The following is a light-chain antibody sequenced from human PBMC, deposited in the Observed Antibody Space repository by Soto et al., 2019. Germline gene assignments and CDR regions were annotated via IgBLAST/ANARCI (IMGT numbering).Light chain of an antibody. J-gene: IGKJ1*01. CDR2: GIS. V-gene: IGKV3-20*01. Sequence: EIVLTQSPGTLSLSPGERATLSCRASQSVSSSYLAWYQQKPGQAPRLLMYGISRRATGIPDRFSGSGSGTDFTLTITRLEPEDFAVYYCQQYVTSSPRTFGQGTQVDIK. CDR1: QSVSSSY. CDR3: QQYVTSSPRT.